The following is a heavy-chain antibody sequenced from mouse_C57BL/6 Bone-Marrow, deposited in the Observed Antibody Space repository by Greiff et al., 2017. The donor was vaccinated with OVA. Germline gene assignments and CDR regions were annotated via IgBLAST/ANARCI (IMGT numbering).Heavy chain of an antibody. CDR1: GFSLTSYG. V-gene: IGHV2-5*01. CDR3: AKRGDYSSWFAY. Sequence: VQLVESGPGLVQPSQSLSITCTVSGFSLTSYGVHWVRQSPGKGLEWLGVIWRGGSTDYNAAFMSRLSITKDNSKRQVFFKMNSLQAYDTAIYYCAKRGDYSSWFAYWSQGTLGTVSA. D-gene: IGHD1-1*01. J-gene: IGHJ3*01. CDR2: IWRGGST.